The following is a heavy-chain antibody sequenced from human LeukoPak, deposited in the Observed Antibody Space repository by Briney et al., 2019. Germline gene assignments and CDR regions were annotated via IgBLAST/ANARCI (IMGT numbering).Heavy chain of an antibody. V-gene: IGHV1-2*02. J-gene: IGHJ4*02. D-gene: IGHD1-26*01. CDR3: ARGGEGATAAYYFDY. CDR1: GYTFTSYG. Sequence: ASVKVSCKASGYTFTSYGISWVRQAPGQGLEWMGWINPNSGGTNYAQKFQGRVTMTRDTSISTAYMELSRLRSDDTAVYYCARGGEGATAAYYFDYWGQGTLVTVSS. CDR2: INPNSGGT.